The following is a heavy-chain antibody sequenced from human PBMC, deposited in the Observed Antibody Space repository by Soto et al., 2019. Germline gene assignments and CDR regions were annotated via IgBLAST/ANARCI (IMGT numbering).Heavy chain of an antibody. V-gene: IGHV4-59*08. D-gene: IGHD3-10*01. J-gene: IGHJ4*02. CDR3: ARHNYGSGSTYFDY. CDR2: IYYSGST. CDR1: GGSISSYY. Sequence: SETLSLTCTVSGGSISSYYWSWIRQPPGKGLEWIGYIYYSGSTNYTPSLKSRFTISLDTSKNQFSLKLNSMTAADTVVYYCARHNYGSGSTYFDYWGQGTLVTVSS.